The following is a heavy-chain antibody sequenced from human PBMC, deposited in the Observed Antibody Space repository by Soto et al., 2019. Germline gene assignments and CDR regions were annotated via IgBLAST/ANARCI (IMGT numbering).Heavy chain of an antibody. J-gene: IGHJ6*02. CDR2: IYYSGST. D-gene: IGHD3-10*01. V-gene: IGHV4-59*01. Sequence: SETLSLTCTVSGGSISSYYWSWIRQPPGKGLEWVGYIYYSGSTNYNPSLKSRVTISVDTSKNQFSLKLSSVTAADTAVYYCARDSKYYYGSGSYYTPTYYYYGMDVWGQGTTVTVSS. CDR1: GGSISSYY. CDR3: ARDSKYYYGSGSYYTPTYYYYGMDV.